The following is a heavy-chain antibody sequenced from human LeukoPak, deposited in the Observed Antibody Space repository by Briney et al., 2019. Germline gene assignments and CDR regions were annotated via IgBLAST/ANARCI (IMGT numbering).Heavy chain of an antibody. CDR3: AKGNWYKLEVFDY. V-gene: IGHV3-23*01. CDR2: ISDSGGST. D-gene: IGHD1/OR15-1a*01. CDR1: GFTFSSYA. J-gene: IGHJ4*02. Sequence: GGSLRLSCAASGFTFSSYAMSWVRQAPGKGLGWVSTISDSGGSTYYSDSVKGRFTISRDNSKNTLYLQMNSLRAEDTAVYYCAKGNWYKLEVFDYWGQGTLVTVSS.